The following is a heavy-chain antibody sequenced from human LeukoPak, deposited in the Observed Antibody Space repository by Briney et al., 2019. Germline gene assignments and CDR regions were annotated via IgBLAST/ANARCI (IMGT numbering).Heavy chain of an antibody. V-gene: IGHV4-59*01. CDR3: ARGVYIAAAQYGF. CDR1: GGSISTYY. CDR2: IYYSGAT. D-gene: IGHD6-13*01. Sequence: SETLSLTCTVSGGSISTYYWNWLRQPPGKELEWIGYIYYSGATNYNPSLKSRVTISVDTSKNQFSLKLSSVTAADTAVYYCARGVYIAAAQYGFWGQGTLVTVSS. J-gene: IGHJ4*02.